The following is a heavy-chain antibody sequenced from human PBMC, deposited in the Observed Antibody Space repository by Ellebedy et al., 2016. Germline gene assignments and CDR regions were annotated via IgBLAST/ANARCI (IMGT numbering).Heavy chain of an antibody. Sequence: GESLKISCAASGFTFSSYAMSWVRQAPGKGLEWVSAISGSGGSTYYADSVKGRFTISRDNSKNTLYLQMNSLRAEDTAVYYCARDSFRYYYGSGTLPCDYWGQGTLVTVSS. CDR1: GFTFSSYA. CDR3: ARDSFRYYYGSGTLPCDY. D-gene: IGHD3-10*01. V-gene: IGHV3-23*01. CDR2: ISGSGGST. J-gene: IGHJ4*02.